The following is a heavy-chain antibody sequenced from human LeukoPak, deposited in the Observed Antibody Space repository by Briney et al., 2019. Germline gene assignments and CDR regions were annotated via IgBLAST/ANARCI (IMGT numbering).Heavy chain of an antibody. CDR1: GFTFSNAW. CDR2: IKSKVDGGTT. J-gene: IGHJ4*02. CDR3: STGGYYEDY. Sequence: PGGSLRLSCAGSGFTFSNAWMNWVRQAPGKALEWVGRIKSKVDGGTTDYAAPVKGRFTISRDDPKNTVYLQMNSLKTEDTAVYYCSTGGYYEDYWGQGTLVTVSS. D-gene: IGHD3-22*01. V-gene: IGHV3-15*01.